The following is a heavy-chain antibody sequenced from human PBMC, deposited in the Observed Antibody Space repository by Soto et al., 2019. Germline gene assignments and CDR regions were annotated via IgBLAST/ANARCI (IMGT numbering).Heavy chain of an antibody. Sequence: GGSLRLSCAASGFTFSSYAMSWVRQAPGKGLEWVSAISGSGGSTYYADSVKGRFTISRDNSKNTLYLQMNSLRAEDTAVYYGAKDLVGIVVVAATVFDYWGQGTLVTVSS. D-gene: IGHD2-15*01. V-gene: IGHV3-23*01. CDR1: GFTFSSYA. J-gene: IGHJ4*02. CDR2: ISGSGGST. CDR3: AKDLVGIVVVAATVFDY.